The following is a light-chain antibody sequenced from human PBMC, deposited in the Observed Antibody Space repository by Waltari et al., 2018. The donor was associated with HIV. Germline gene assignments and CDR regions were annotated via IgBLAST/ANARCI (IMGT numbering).Light chain of an antibody. CDR1: DSDFGFYNF. J-gene: IGLJ3*02. Sequence: QSALTQPASVSGSPGQSINISCTGADSDFGFYNFVSWYQQHPGKVPKGILYEVDSRASGVSDRFSGSKSGNTASLTISGLQTEDEADYYCASYTANHTVMFGGGTKVTVL. CDR3: ASYTANHTVM. V-gene: IGLV2-14*01. CDR2: EVD.